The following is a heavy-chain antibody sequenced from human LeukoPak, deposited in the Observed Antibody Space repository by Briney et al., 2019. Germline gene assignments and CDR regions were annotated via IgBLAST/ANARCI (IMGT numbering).Heavy chain of an antibody. CDR3: ARDYYDSSGYPYPYYYYYGMDV. CDR1: GGSISSYY. D-gene: IGHD3-22*01. Sequence: PSETLSLTCTVSGGSISSYYWSWIRQPPGKGLEWIGYIYYSGSTNYNPSLKSRVTISVDTSKNQFSLKLSSVTAADTAVYYCARDYYDSSGYPYPYYYYYGMDVWGQGTTVTVSS. J-gene: IGHJ6*02. CDR2: IYYSGST. V-gene: IGHV4-59*01.